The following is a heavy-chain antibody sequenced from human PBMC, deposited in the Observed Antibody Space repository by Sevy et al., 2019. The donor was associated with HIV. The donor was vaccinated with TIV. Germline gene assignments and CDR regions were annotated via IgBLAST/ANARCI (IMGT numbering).Heavy chain of an antibody. CDR3: ARHAHITMIVT. CDR2: MYYSGST. Sequence: SETLSLACSVSGGSISSSSYYWGWIRQRPGKGLECIRSMYYSGSTYYNPSLKSRVTISVDTSKNQFSLKLSSVTAADTAVYYCARHAHITMIVTWVQGTLVTVSS. D-gene: IGHD3-22*01. V-gene: IGHV4-39*01. CDR1: GGSISSSSYY. J-gene: IGHJ5*02.